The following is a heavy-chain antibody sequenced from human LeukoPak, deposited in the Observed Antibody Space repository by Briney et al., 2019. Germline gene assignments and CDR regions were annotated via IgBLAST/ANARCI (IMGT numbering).Heavy chain of an antibody. CDR2: IIPILGIG. D-gene: IGHD3-22*01. CDR1: GGTFSSYA. V-gene: IGHV1-69*04. Sequence: SVNVSCKASGGTFSSYAISWVRQAPGQGRELMGRIIPILGIGNYAQKFQGRVTITSDKSTSTTYMELSSLRSEDTPVYYRATPPDVYYDSSGSPFGMDVRGQGTTVTVSS. J-gene: IGHJ6*02. CDR3: ATPPDVYYDSSGSPFGMDV.